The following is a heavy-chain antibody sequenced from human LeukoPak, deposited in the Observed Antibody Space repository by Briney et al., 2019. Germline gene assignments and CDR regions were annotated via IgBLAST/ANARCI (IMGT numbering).Heavy chain of an antibody. D-gene: IGHD3-9*01. CDR3: EQKTAYDILTGYSPGPYYMDV. V-gene: IGHV4-34*01. Sequence: KSSETLSLTCAAYGGSFSGYYWSWIRQPPRKGLHWIGEINHSGSTNYNPSLKSRVTISVDTSKNQFSLKLSSVTAADTAVFFFEQKTAYDILTGYSPGPYYMDVWGKGTTVTVSS. CDR1: GGSFSGYY. CDR2: INHSGST. J-gene: IGHJ6*03.